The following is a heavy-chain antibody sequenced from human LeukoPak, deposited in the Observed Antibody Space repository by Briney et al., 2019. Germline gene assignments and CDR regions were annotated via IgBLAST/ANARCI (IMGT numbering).Heavy chain of an antibody. CDR3: ARGWHYNWFDP. V-gene: IGHV4-34*01. CDR1: GGSSSSYY. J-gene: IGHJ5*02. CDR2: INHSGST. Sequence: SETLSLTCTVSGGSSSSYYWSLIRQPAGKGLEWIGEINHSGSTNYNPSLKSRVTISVDTSKNQFSLKLSSVTAADTAVYYCARGWHYNWFDPWGQGTLVTVSS. D-gene: IGHD5-24*01.